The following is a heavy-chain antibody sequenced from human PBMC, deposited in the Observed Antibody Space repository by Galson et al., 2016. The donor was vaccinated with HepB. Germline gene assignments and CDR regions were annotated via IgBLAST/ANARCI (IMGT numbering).Heavy chain of an antibody. D-gene: IGHD3-16*02. CDR2: IYWDDDK. J-gene: IGHJ2*01. CDR3: AHGQDLSVWGSYRLSGSYWYFDL. V-gene: IGHV2-5*02. CDR1: GFSLTTSGVG. Sequence: PALVKPTQTLTLTCTFSGFSLTTSGVGVGWIRQPPGKALEWLALIYWDDDKRYRPSLRRRLTITKDTSKNQVVLTMTNMHPVDTATYFCAHGQDLSVWGSYRLSGSYWYFDLWGRGTLVTVSA.